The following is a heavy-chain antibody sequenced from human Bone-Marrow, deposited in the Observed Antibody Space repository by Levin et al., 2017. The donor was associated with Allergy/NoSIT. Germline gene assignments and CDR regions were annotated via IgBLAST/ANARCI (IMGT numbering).Heavy chain of an antibody. J-gene: IGHJ4*02. Sequence: ASVKVSCKVSGYTLRELSIHWVRQAPGKGLEWMGGFDPEDGETIYAQKLQGRVTLTTDTSTSTAYMEMRNLRSDDTAVYYCATEEMALTGHWGQGTLVTVSS. CDR1: GYTLRELS. CDR3: ATEEMALTGH. D-gene: IGHD3-9*01. V-gene: IGHV1-24*01. CDR2: FDPEDGET.